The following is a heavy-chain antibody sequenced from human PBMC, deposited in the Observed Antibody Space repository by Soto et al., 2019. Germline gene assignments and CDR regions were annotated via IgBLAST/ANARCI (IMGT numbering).Heavy chain of an antibody. J-gene: IGHJ4*02. D-gene: IGHD5-12*01. CDR2: ISGSGGST. CDR3: ARSKLYGGYVSDY. CDR1: GFTFSSYA. Sequence: EVQLLESGGGLVQPGGSLRLSCAASGFTFSSYAMSWVRQAPGKGLEWVSAISGSGGSTYYADSVKGRFTISRDNSKYTLYLQMNSLRAEDTAVYYCARSKLYGGYVSDYWGQGTLVTVSS. V-gene: IGHV3-23*01.